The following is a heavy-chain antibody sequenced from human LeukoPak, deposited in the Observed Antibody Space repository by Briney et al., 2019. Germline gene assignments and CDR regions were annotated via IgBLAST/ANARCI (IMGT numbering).Heavy chain of an antibody. CDR2: IYYSGST. J-gene: IGHJ6*03. CDR1: GGSISSYY. CDR3: ARFQTWPVGYSSYYYMDV. V-gene: IGHV4-59*01. D-gene: IGHD3-22*01. Sequence: SETLSLTCTVSGGSISSYYWSWIRQPPGKGLEWIGYIYYSGSTNYNPSLKSRVTISVDTSKNQFSLKLSSVTAADTAVYYCARFQTWPVGYSSYYYMDVWGKGTTVTISS.